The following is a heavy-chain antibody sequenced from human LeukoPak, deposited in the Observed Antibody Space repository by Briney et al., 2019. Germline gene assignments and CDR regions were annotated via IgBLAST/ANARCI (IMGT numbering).Heavy chain of an antibody. CDR2: IIPIFGTA. CDR3: ARGPPVMYYYYYMDV. CDR1: GGTFSSYA. D-gene: IGHD2-21*01. Sequence: EASVKVSCKASGGTFSSYAISWVRQAPGQGLEWMGGIIPIFGTANYAQKFQGRVTITADESTSTAYMELSSLRSEDTAVYYCARGPPVMYYYYYMDVWGKGTTVTVSS. V-gene: IGHV1-69*13. J-gene: IGHJ6*03.